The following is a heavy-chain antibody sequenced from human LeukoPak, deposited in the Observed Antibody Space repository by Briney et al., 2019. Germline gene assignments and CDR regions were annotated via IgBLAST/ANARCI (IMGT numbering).Heavy chain of an antibody. V-gene: IGHV4-34*01. CDR1: GGSFSGYY. J-gene: IGHJ6*02. Sequence: SETLSLTCAVYGGSFSGYYWSWIRQPPGKGLEWIGEINHSGSTNYNPSLKSRVTISVDTSKNQFSLKLSSVTAADTAVYYCAAHNYDYYGMDVWGQGTTVTVSS. CDR3: AAHNYDYYGMDV. CDR2: INHSGST.